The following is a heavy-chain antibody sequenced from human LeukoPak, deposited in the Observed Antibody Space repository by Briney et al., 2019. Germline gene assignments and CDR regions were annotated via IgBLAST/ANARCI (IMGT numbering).Heavy chain of an antibody. D-gene: IGHD2-2*01. Sequence: GGSLRLSCAASEFPFINAWMSWVRQAPGKGLEWVGQIRSKSDGGTTTYAAPVKGRFSISRDDSKNTLYLQMNSLKTEDTAVYFCTTKYQETPAAILFDYWGQGTLVTVSS. CDR1: EFPFINAW. CDR3: TTKYQETPAAILFDY. CDR2: IRSKSDGGTT. J-gene: IGHJ4*02. V-gene: IGHV3-15*01.